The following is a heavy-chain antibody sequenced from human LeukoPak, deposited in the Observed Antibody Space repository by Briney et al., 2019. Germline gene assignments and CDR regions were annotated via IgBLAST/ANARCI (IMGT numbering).Heavy chain of an antibody. CDR1: GGTFSSYA. Sequence: ASVKVSCKASGGTFSSYAISWVRQAPGQGLEWMGWISAYNGNTNYAQKLQGRVTMTTDTSTSTAYMELRSLRSDDTAVYYCARVHPWTRYYYDSSGPLAGFDYWGQGTLVTVSS. CDR3: ARVHPWTRYYYDSSGPLAGFDY. CDR2: ISAYNGNT. V-gene: IGHV1-18*01. J-gene: IGHJ4*02. D-gene: IGHD3-22*01.